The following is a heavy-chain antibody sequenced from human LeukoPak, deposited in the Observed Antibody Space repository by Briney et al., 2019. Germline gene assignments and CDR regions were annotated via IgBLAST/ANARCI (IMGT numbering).Heavy chain of an antibody. Sequence: KPSETLSLTCTVSDVSLNIYYWTWVREPAGERVEWVVRIYTRGNPKYNPPLQRRLPMSVDQPKSEVSLKLTSVAAADTAGYFCARGVGTNGHFWSGYAYSFLYWREGALVSLPS. J-gene: IGHJ4*02. V-gene: IGHV4-4*07. CDR3: ARGVGTNGHFWSGYAYSFLY. CDR2: IYTRGNP. D-gene: IGHD3-3*02. CDR1: DVSLNIYY.